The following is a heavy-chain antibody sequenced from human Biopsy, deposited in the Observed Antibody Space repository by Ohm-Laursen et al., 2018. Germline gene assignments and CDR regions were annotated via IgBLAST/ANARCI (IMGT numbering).Heavy chain of an antibody. CDR1: GYAFHTYY. Sequence: SSVKVSCKASGYAFHTYYMHWVRQAPGQGLEWLGYINPSGRYTRNAQSFQGRVTMTRDTSTSTVYMELSGLTSDDTAVYYCARPRGTATAIADGLDYWGQGTLVIVSS. CDR2: INPSGRYT. D-gene: IGHD2-21*02. J-gene: IGHJ4*02. V-gene: IGHV1-46*02. CDR3: ARPRGTATAIADGLDY.